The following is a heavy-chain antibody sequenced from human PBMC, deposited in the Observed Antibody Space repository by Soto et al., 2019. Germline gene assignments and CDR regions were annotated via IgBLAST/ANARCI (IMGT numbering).Heavy chain of an antibody. Sequence: SETLSLTCTVSGGSITTGGYYWSWIRQLPGKGLEWIGHRYYSESTYYNPSLKSRVSISLDTSKNQFSLKLSFVTAADTAMYYCARTKCSGGSCYSWTLDYWGQGTPVTVSS. V-gene: IGHV4-31*03. J-gene: IGHJ4*02. CDR3: ARTKCSGGSCYSWTLDY. CDR1: GGSITTGGYY. CDR2: RYYSEST. D-gene: IGHD2-15*01.